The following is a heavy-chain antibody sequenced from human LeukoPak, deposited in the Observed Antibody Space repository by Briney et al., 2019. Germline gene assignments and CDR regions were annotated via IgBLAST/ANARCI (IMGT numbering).Heavy chain of an antibody. Sequence: SETLSLTCTVSGGSISSSNSYWGWIRQATGKGLEWIATRSYTGTTYYNPSLNSRVTISVDTSKNQFSLKLSSVTAADTAVYHCARQGRAYSPGGDYWGRGTLVTVSS. V-gene: IGHV4-39*01. CDR1: GGSISSSNSY. J-gene: IGHJ4*02. D-gene: IGHD5-18*01. CDR3: ARQGRAYSPGGDY. CDR2: RSYTGTT.